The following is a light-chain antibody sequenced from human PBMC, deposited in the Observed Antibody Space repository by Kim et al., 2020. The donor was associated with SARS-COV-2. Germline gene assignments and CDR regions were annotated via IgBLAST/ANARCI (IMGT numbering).Light chain of an antibody. CDR3: QQYGDSKS. CDR2: DAF. V-gene: IGKV3-20*01. CDR1: QSVGFNR. J-gene: IGKJ2*03. Sequence: SLSPGERASLSLRGSQSVGFNRLAWYQQKPGQAPSLLISDAFTRAAGIPDRFSGSGSGTDFTLTISRVAPEDFAVYYCQQYGDSKSFGQETNLDI.